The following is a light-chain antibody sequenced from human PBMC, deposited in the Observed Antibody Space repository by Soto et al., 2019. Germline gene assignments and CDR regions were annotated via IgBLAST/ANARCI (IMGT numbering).Light chain of an antibody. Sequence: EIVLTQSPATLSLSPGERATVSCRASQSVSSYLAWYQQKPGQAPRLLIYDASNRATGIPARFSGSGSGTDFTLTISSLEPEYFAVYYCQQRSNWPITFGQGTRLEIK. CDR2: DAS. CDR1: QSVSSY. CDR3: QQRSNWPIT. J-gene: IGKJ5*01. V-gene: IGKV3-11*01.